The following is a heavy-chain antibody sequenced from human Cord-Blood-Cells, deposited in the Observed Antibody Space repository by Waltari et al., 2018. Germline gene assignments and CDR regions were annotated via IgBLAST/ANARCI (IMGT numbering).Heavy chain of an antibody. J-gene: IGHJ4*02. CDR1: GGSISSYY. CDR3: ARGTYGHY. CDR2: IYYSGST. Sequence: QVQLQESGPGLVKPSETLSLTCTVPGGSISSYYGSWIRQPPGKGLEWIGYIYYSGSTNYNPSLKSRVTISVDTSKNQFSLKLSSVTAADTAVYYCARGTYGHYWGQGTLVTVSS. D-gene: IGHD2-8*01. V-gene: IGHV4-59*01.